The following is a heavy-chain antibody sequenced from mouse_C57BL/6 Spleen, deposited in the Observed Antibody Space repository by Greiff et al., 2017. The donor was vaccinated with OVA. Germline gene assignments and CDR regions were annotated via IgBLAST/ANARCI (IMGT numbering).Heavy chain of an antibody. V-gene: IGHV1-81*01. D-gene: IGHD1-1*01. CDR1: GYTFTSYG. CDR2: IYPRSGNT. CDR3: ARGDYYGSSDY. Sequence: VQRVESGAELARPGASVKLSCKASGYTFTSYGISWVKQRTGQGLEWIGEIYPRSGNTYYNEKFKGKATLTADKSSSTAYMELRSLTSEDSAVYFCARGDYYGSSDYWGQGTTLTVSS. J-gene: IGHJ2*01.